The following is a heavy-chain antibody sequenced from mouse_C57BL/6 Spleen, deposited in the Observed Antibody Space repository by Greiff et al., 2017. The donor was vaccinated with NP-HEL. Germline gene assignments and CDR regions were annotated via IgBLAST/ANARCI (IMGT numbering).Heavy chain of an antibody. CDR3: AKGGGYSNYEAWFAY. CDR2: IDPSDSET. J-gene: IGHJ3*01. V-gene: IGHV1-52*01. CDR1: GYTFTSYW. Sequence: VQLQQPGAELVRPGSSVKLSCKASGYTFTSYWMHWVKQRPIQGLDWIGNIDPSDSETHYNQKFKDKATLTVDKSSSTAYMQLSSLTSEDSAVYYCAKGGGYSNYEAWFAYWGQGTLVTVSA. D-gene: IGHD2-5*01.